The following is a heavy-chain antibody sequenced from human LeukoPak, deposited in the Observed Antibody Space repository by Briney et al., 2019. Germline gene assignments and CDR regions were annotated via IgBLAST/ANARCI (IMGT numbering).Heavy chain of an antibody. CDR3: ARVGYCSGGSCYSDFENWFDP. CDR1: GYSFTSYW. V-gene: IGHV5-51*01. D-gene: IGHD2-15*01. J-gene: IGHJ5*02. Sequence: GESLKISCKGSGYSFTSYWIGWVRQMPGKGLEWMGITYPGDSDTTYSPSFQGQVTISADKSISTAYLQWRSLKASDTAMYYCARVGYCSGGSCYSDFENWFDPWGQGTLVTVSS. CDR2: TYPGDSDT.